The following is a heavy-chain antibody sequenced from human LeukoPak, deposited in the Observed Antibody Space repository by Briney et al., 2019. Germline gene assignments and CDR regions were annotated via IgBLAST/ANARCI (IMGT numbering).Heavy chain of an antibody. V-gene: IGHV5-51*01. J-gene: IGHJ6*04. CDR3: ARQTAVAGYYYYGMDV. CDR1: GYIFTSYW. CDR2: IYPGDSDT. D-gene: IGHD6-13*01. Sequence: GASLQISCKGSGYIFTSYWIGWVRQLPGKGLEWMGIIYPGDSDTKYSPSFQGQVTISADKSISTAYLQWSSLKASDTATYYCARQTAVAGYYYYGMDVWGKGTTVTVSS.